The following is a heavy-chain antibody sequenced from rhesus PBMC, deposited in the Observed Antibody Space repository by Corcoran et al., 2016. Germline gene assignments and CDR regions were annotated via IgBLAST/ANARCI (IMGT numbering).Heavy chain of an antibody. CDR3: AIRGSTSLFDY. CDR2: ISKMGGST. Sequence: EVQLVESGGGLVQPGGSLRLSCAASGLTFSYYDINWVRRAPGKGLEWVSYISKMGGSTYYADSVKGRFTIARDNSKNTLSLKMNSLRAEDTAVYYCAIRGSTSLFDYWGQGVLVTVSS. J-gene: IGHJ4*01. V-gene: IGHV3S5*01. CDR1: GLTFSYYD. D-gene: IGHD1-44*01.